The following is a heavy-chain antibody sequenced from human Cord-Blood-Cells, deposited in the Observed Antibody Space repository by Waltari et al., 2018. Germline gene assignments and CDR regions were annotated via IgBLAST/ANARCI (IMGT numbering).Heavy chain of an antibody. CDR3: ARQFEYSSSLHAFDI. J-gene: IGHJ3*02. CDR1: GASPGSSTSR. Sequence: HLQLQESGPGLVRPSATLSLTCTVSGASPGSSTSRWGWIRQPPGKGLVWIGSIYYSGSTYYNPSLKSRVTISVDTSKNQFSLKLSSVTAADTAVYYCARQFEYSSSLHAFDIWGQGTMVTVSS. CDR2: IYYSGST. V-gene: IGHV4-39*01. D-gene: IGHD6-6*01.